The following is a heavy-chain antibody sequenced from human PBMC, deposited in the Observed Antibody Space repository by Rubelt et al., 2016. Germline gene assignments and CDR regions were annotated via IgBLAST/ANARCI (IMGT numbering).Heavy chain of an antibody. V-gene: IGHV3-23*04. CDR1: GFTFSTYA. D-gene: IGHD3-3*01. CDR2: ISGSGGST. CDR3: AKKGGDFWSGPVDY. J-gene: IGHJ4*02. Sequence: EVQLVESGGGLVQRGGSLRLSCAASGFTFSTYAMSWVRQAPGKGLEWVSLISGSGGSTYYADSVKGRFTVSRDNSKNTLYLKMNSLGAEDTAVYYWAKKGGDFWSGPVDYWGQGTLVTVSS.